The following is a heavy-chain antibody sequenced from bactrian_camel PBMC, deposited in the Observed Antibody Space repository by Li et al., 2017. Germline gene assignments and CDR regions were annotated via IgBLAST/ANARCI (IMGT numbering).Heavy chain of an antibody. D-gene: IGHD3*01. V-gene: IGHV3S55*01. CDR3: AAGSGKERHCLGWTDLSGMTVIQALGPKY. CDR1: GLAYFSHC. J-gene: IGHJ4*01. CDR2: IDQVGST. Sequence: HVQLVESGGGSVQAGGSLRLFCTASGLAYFSHCMSWFRQVPGQSREGVATIDQVGSTDYADSVLGRFTISKDDDKNTLYLQMNSLDREDTAMYYCAAGSGKERHCLGWTDLSGMTVIQALGPKYWGQGTQVTVS.